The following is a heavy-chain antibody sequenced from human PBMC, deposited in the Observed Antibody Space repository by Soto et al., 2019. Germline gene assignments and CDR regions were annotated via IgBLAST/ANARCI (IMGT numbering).Heavy chain of an antibody. CDR1: GYSFISYW. J-gene: IGHJ6*02. V-gene: IGHV5-51*01. CDR2: FYPGASTS. Sequence: PGESLKISCKTSGYSFISYWVAWVRQKPGKGLEWMGTFYPGASTSTYSPSFQGQVTISVDKSISTAYLHLSSLKASDTAIYYCARLFREAYYYYGMDVWGQGTTVTVSS. CDR3: ARLFREAYYYYGMDV.